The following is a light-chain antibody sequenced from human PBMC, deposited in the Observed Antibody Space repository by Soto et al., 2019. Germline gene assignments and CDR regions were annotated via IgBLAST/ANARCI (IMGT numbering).Light chain of an antibody. Sequence: DIQMTQSPSSLSASVGDRVTITCRASQGISNYLAWYQQKPGKVPKLLIYAASTLQSGVPSRFSGSGSGTDFTLTISRLQPEDVATYYCQKYNSALPTFGQGTRLEIK. CDR1: QGISNY. CDR2: AAS. CDR3: QKYNSALPT. J-gene: IGKJ5*01. V-gene: IGKV1-27*01.